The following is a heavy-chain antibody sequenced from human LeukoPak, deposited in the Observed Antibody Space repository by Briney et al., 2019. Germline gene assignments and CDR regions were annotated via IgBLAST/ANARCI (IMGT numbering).Heavy chain of an antibody. J-gene: IGHJ4*02. V-gene: IGHV3-7*01. CDR2: IKQDGSER. CDR3: ARSESASFDY. CDR1: GFTFTNNW. Sequence: GGSLRLSCAASGFTFTNNWMSWVRQAPGKGLERVANIKQDGSERYYVDSVKGRFTISRDNAKNSLYLQMNSLRAEDTAVYYCARSESASFDYWGQGTLVTVSS.